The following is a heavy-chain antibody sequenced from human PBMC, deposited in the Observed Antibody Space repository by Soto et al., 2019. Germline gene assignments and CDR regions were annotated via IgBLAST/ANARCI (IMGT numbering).Heavy chain of an antibody. CDR2: VYYSGST. J-gene: IGHJ2*01. CDR3: ARMSYYYDKWYFDL. V-gene: IGHV4-30-4*01. Sequence: SETLSLTCTVSGDSINNNDYYWNWIRQTPGKGLEWTGYVYYSGSTYYIPSLKSRLSMSVDTSKNQFSLKLSSVTAADTAIYYCARMSYYYDKWYFDLWGRGTLVTVSS. CDR1: GDSINNNDYY. D-gene: IGHD3-22*01.